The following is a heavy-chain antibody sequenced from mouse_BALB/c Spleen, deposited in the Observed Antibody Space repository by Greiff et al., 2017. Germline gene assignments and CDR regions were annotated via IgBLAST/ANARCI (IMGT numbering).Heavy chain of an antibody. V-gene: IGHV1-15*01. CDR3: SYRYDAMDY. J-gene: IGHJ4*01. CDR2: IDPETGGT. CDR1: GYTFTDYE. D-gene: IGHD2-14*01. Sequence: QVQLQQSGAELVRPGASVTLSCKASGYTFTDYEMHWVKQTPVHGLEWIGAIDPETGGTAYNQKFKGKATLTADKSSSTAYMELRSLTSEDSAVYYCSYRYDAMDYWGQGTSVTVSS.